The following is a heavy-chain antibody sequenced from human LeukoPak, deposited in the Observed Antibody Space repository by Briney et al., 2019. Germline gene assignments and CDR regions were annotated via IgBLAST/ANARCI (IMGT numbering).Heavy chain of an antibody. CDR1: GGSISSYS. CDR2: IYTSGTT. Sequence: SETLSLTCIVSGGSISSYSWTWIRQPAGEGLEWIGRIYTSGTTNYNPSLKSRVTMSVDKSKNQFSLKLSSVTAADTAVYYCAGEAGGGYARAFDIWGQGTMVTVSS. D-gene: IGHD5-12*01. J-gene: IGHJ3*02. CDR3: AGEAGGGYARAFDI. V-gene: IGHV4-4*07.